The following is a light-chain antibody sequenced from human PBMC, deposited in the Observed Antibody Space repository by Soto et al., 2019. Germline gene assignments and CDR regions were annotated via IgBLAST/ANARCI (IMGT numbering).Light chain of an antibody. J-gene: IGKJ2*01. CDR1: QSVLYSSNNKNY. V-gene: IGKV4-1*01. CDR3: QQYYTSPYT. Sequence: DIVMTQSPDSLAVSLGVRATINCKSSQSVLYSSNNKNYLAWYQQKPGQPPKLLIYWASTRESGVPDRFSGSGSATDFTLTISSLQAEDVAVYYCQQYYTSPYTFGQGTQLEIK. CDR2: WAS.